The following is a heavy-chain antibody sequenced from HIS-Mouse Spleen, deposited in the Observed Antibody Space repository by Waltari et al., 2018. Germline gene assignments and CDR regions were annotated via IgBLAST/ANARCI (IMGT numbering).Heavy chain of an antibody. CDR1: GGSISSSSYY. D-gene: IGHD6-13*01. V-gene: IGHV4-39*07. CDR2: IYYSGST. Sequence: QLQLQESGPGLVKPSETLSPTCTVSGGSISSSSYYWGWIRQPPGKGLEAIGSIYYSGSTYYNPSLKSRVTISVDTSKNQFSLKLSSVTAADTAVYYCAREIPYSSSWYDWYFDLWGRGTLVTVSS. CDR3: AREIPYSSSWYDWYFDL. J-gene: IGHJ2*01.